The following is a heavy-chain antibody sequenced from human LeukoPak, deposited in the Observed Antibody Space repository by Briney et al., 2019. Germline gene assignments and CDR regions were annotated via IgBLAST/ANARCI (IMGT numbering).Heavy chain of an antibody. CDR1: GYTFTGYY. J-gene: IGHJ4*02. Sequence: ASVKVSCKASGYTFTGYYMHWVRQPPGQGLEWRGGINPNSGGTNYAQKLQGRVTMTRDTSISTAYMELSRLRSDDTAVYYCARAQRGSHLQVPGYWGQGTLVTVSS. D-gene: IGHD3-16*01. CDR2: INPNSGGT. CDR3: ARAQRGSHLQVPGY. V-gene: IGHV1-2*02.